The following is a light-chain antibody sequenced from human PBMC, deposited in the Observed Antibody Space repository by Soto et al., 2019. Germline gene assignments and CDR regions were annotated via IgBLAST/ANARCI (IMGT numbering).Light chain of an antibody. CDR2: KAS. J-gene: IGKJ1*01. Sequence: DNQMTQSPSTLSGSVGDRVTITCRASQTISSWLAWYQQKPGKAPKLLIYKASTLKSGVPSRFSGSGSGTEFTLTISSLQPDDFATYYCQHYNSYSPTFGQGTKVDIK. CDR3: QHYNSYSPT. CDR1: QTISSW. V-gene: IGKV1-5*03.